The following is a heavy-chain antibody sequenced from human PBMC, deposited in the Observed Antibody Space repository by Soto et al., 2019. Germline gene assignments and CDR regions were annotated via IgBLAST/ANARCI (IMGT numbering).Heavy chain of an antibody. Sequence: GASVKVSCKASGYTFTSYYMHWVRQAPGQGLEWMGIINPSGGSTSYAQKFQGRVTMTRDTSTSTVYMELSSLRSEDTAVYYCARDLGIAVAGTSNDDWGQGTLVTVSS. CDR1: GYTFTSYY. D-gene: IGHD6-19*01. J-gene: IGHJ4*02. V-gene: IGHV1-46*01. CDR3: ARDLGIAVAGTSNDD. CDR2: INPSGGST.